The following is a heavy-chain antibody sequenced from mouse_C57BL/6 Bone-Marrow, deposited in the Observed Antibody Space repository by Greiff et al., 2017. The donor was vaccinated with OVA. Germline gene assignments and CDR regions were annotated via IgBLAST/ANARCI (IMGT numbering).Heavy chain of an antibody. J-gene: IGHJ4*01. CDR3: ARLTPAMDY. CDR2: ISSGGSYT. D-gene: IGHD2-13*01. V-gene: IGHV5-6*01. CDR1: GFTFSSYG. Sequence: EVKLVESGGDLVKPGGSLKLSCAASGFTFSSYGMSWVRQTPDKRLEWVATISSGGSYTYYPDSVKGRFTISRDNAKNTLYLQMSSLKSEDTAMYYCARLTPAMDYWGQGTSVTVSS.